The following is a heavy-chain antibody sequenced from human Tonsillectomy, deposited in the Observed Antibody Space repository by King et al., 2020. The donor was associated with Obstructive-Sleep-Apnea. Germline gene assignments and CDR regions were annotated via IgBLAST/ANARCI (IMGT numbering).Heavy chain of an antibody. J-gene: IGHJ3*01. D-gene: IGHD3-10*01. Sequence: VQLVESGGGVVRPGGSLRLSCAAAGFTFDDYGMSWVRQVPGKGLEWVSGILWNGGETGYADSVRGRFTISRDNAKNFLYLQMNSLRVEDTAFYHCAIADLVGELGRIIANDAFELWGQGTLVSVSS. CDR2: ILWNGGET. CDR3: AIADLVGELGRIIANDAFEL. CDR1: GFTFDDYG. V-gene: IGHV3-20*01.